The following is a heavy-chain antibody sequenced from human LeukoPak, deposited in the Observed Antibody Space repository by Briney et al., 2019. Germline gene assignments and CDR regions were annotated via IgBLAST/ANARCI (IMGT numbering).Heavy chain of an antibody. CDR1: GGSISSSSYY. Sequence: KTSETLSLTCTVSGGSISSSSYYWGWIRQPPGKGLEWIGSIYYSGSTYYNPSLKSRVTISVDTSKNQFSLKLSSVTAADTAVYYCARHDFVTIFGVVNNYFDYWGQGTLVTVSS. CDR3: ARHDFVTIFGVVNNYFDY. CDR2: IYYSGST. D-gene: IGHD3-3*01. V-gene: IGHV4-39*01. J-gene: IGHJ4*02.